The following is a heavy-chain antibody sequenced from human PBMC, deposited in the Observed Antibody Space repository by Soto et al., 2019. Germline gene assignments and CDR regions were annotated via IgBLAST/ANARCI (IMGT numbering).Heavy chain of an antibody. D-gene: IGHD3-10*01. CDR1: GFTFSSYA. CDR3: AKDRYGSGPNWFDP. V-gene: IGHV3-23*01. Sequence: GSLRLSCAASGFTFSSYALSWVPQAPGKGLEWVSAISGSGGSTYYADSVKGRFTISRDNSKNTLYLQMNSLRAEDTAVYYCAKDRYGSGPNWFDPWGQGTLVTVSS. J-gene: IGHJ5*02. CDR2: ISGSGGST.